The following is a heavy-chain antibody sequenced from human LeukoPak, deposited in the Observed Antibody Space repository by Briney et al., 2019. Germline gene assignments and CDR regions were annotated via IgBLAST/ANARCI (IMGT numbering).Heavy chain of an antibody. Sequence: PSQTLSLTCTVSGGSISSGGYYWSWIRQHPGKGLEWIGYIYYSGSTYYNPSLKSRVTISVDTSKNQFSLKLSSVTAADTAVYYCARHGRYCSSATCSRGWFDPWGQGALVTVSS. J-gene: IGHJ5*02. CDR2: IYYSGST. CDR1: GGSISSGGYY. V-gene: IGHV4-31*03. D-gene: IGHD2-2*01. CDR3: ARHGRYCSSATCSRGWFDP.